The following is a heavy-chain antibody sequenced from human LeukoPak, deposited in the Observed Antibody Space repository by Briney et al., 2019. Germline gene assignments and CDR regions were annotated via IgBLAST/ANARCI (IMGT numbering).Heavy chain of an antibody. V-gene: IGHV3-23*01. J-gene: IGHJ4*02. CDR2: ISGSGGST. D-gene: IGHD4-17*01. CDR3: ARDTVTTDYFDY. Sequence: GGSLRLSCAASGFTFSSYSMSWVRQAPGKGLEWVSAISGSGGSTYYADSVKGRFTISRDNSKNTLYLQMNSLRAEDTAVYYCARDTVTTDYFDYWGQGTLVTVSS. CDR1: GFTFSSYS.